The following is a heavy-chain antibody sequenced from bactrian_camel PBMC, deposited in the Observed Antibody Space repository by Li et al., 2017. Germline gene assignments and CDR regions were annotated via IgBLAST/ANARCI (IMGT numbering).Heavy chain of an antibody. CDR1: GKTNVLNC. V-gene: IGHV3S53*01. Sequence: VQLVESGGGSVQAGGSLRLSCAATGKTNVLNCMGWFRQAPGKEREGVAVIGSSGRIEYADSVKGRFTISRDNAKNTVYLQMNSLKPEDTAMYYCAADPKVPPYDCSSASLWGSGYTTWGSGTQVTVS. D-gene: IGHD3*01. CDR3: AADPKVPPYDCSSASLWGSGYTT. CDR2: IGSSGRI. J-gene: IGHJ4*01.